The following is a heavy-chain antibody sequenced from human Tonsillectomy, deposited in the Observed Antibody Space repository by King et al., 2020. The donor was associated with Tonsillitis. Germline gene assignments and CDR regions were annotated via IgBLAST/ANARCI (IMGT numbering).Heavy chain of an antibody. CDR3: ARVTGRLIAAAAFHH. Sequence: VQLVESGGGLIQPGGSLRISCAASGFTVRSNYMSWVRQAPGKGLECVSLIYSGGSTYYADSVKGRFTISRDNSKNTLYLQMNGLRAEDTAVYYCARVTGRLIAAAAFHHWGQGTLVTVSS. CDR2: IYSGGST. J-gene: IGHJ1*01. D-gene: IGHD6-13*01. CDR1: GFTVRSNY. V-gene: IGHV3-53*01.